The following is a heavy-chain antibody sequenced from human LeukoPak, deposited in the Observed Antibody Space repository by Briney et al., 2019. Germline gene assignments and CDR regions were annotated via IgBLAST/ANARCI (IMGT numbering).Heavy chain of an antibody. J-gene: IGHJ5*02. V-gene: IGHV3-21*01. Sequence: GGSLRLSCAASGFTFSSYSMNWVRQATEKGLEWVSSISSSSSYIYYADSVKGRFTISRDNAKNSLYLQMNSLRAEDTAVYYCASLVVTAIRDWFDPWGQGTLVTVSS. D-gene: IGHD2-21*02. CDR2: ISSSSSYI. CDR1: GFTFSSYS. CDR3: ASLVVTAIRDWFDP.